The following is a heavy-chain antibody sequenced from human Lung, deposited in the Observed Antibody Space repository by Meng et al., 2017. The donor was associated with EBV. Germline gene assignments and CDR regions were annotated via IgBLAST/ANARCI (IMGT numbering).Heavy chain of an antibody. CDR2: IYHSGST. J-gene: IGHJ4*02. V-gene: IGHV4-30-2*01. D-gene: IGHD5-12*01. Sequence: QGRLQEAGPVLGKPSGTLSLPCAVSGGSISSGGYSWSWIRQPPGKGLEWIGYIYHSGSTYYNPSLKSRVTISVDRSKNQFSLKLSSVTAADTAVYYCARDPGLGYSGYDGILGYWGQGTLVTVSS. CDR1: GGSISSGGYS. CDR3: ARDPGLGYSGYDGILGY.